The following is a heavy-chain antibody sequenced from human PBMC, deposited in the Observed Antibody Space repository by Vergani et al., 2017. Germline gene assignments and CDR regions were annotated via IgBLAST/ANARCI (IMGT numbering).Heavy chain of an antibody. J-gene: IGHJ6*02. CDR1: GFTFSSYS. D-gene: IGHD5-12*01. V-gene: IGHV3-21*04. CDR2: ISSSSSYI. Sequence: EVQLVESGGGLVKPGGSLRLSCAASGFTFSSYSMNWVRQAPGKGLEWVSSISSSSSYIYYADSVKGRFTISRDSSKNTLYLQMNSLSAGDTAVYYCAKANPRNSGYDYLYYYHAMDVWGQGTTVTVSS. CDR3: AKANPRNSGYDYLYYYHAMDV.